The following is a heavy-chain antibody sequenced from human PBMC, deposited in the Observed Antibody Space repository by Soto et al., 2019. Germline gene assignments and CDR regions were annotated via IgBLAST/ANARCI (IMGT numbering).Heavy chain of an antibody. V-gene: IGHV4-59*08. J-gene: IGHJ5*01. CDR2: IYYTGTT. D-gene: IGHD3-22*01. Sequence: SETLSLTYTVSGGSISSYYWSWIRQPPGKGLEWIGYIYYTGTTNYNPSIKSRVTISVDTSKNQFSLNLTSVSAADTAVYYCARLGGFYQSLDSWGQGTLVTVSS. CDR1: GGSISSYY. CDR3: ARLGGFYQSLDS.